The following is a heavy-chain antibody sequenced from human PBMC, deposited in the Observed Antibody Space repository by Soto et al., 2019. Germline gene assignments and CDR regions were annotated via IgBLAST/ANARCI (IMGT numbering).Heavy chain of an antibody. Sequence: ASVKVSCKASGYTFTSYGISWGRQAPGQGLEWMGWISAYNGNTNYAQKLQGRVTMTTDTSTSTAYMELRSLRSDDTAVYYCGRAARHPLHYMDVWGKGTTVTVSS. CDR1: GYTFTSYG. V-gene: IGHV1-18*01. D-gene: IGHD6-6*01. CDR2: ISAYNGNT. J-gene: IGHJ6*03. CDR3: GRAARHPLHYMDV.